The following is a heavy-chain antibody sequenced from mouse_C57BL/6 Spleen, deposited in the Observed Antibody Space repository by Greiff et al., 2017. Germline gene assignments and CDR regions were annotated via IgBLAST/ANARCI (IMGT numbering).Heavy chain of an antibody. Sequence: EVKLQESGPGLVKPSQSLSLPCSVPGYSITSGYYWNWIRQFPGNKLEWMGYISYDGSNNYNPSLKNRISITRDTAKNQFFLKLNSVTTEDTATYYCARDGYYGSSLDYWGQGTTLTVSS. CDR3: ARDGYYGSSLDY. CDR2: ISYDGSN. V-gene: IGHV3-6*01. CDR1: GYSITSGYY. J-gene: IGHJ2*01. D-gene: IGHD1-1*01.